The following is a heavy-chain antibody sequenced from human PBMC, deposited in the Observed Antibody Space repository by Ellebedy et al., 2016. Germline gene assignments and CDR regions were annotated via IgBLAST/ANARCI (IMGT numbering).Heavy chain of an antibody. CDR3: AKGLSGTSYYYYGMDV. J-gene: IGHJ6*02. V-gene: IGHV3-23*01. Sequence: GESLKISCAASGFTFSSYAMSWVRQAPGKGLEWVSAISGSGGSTYYADSVKGRFTISRDNSKNTLFLQMNSLRAEDTAVYYCAKGLSGTSYYYYGMDVWGQGTTVTVSS. D-gene: IGHD2-2*01. CDR1: GFTFSSYA. CDR2: ISGSGGST.